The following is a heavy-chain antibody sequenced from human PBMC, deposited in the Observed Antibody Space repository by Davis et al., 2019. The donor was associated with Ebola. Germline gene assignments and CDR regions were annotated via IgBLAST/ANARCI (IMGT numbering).Heavy chain of an antibody. Sequence: GESLKISCAASGFTFSSYAMHWVRQAPGKGLEWVAVISYDGSNKYYADSVKGRFTISRDNSKNTLYLQMNSLRAEDTAVYYCASFEYSSSSWNWFDPWGQGTLVTVSS. CDR1: GFTFSSYA. CDR2: ISYDGSNK. D-gene: IGHD6-6*01. V-gene: IGHV3-30-3*01. J-gene: IGHJ5*02. CDR3: ASFEYSSSSWNWFDP.